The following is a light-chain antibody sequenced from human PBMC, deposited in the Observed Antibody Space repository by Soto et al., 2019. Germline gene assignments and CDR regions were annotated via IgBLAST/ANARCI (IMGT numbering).Light chain of an antibody. Sequence: EVVMTQSPATLSVSPGERATLSCRASQSVSSNLAWFQQKPGQALRLLIYATSTRATGVPARFSGSGSGTEFTLTISSLQSEDFAVYYCQQYNSWPPLTFGGGTKVDIK. CDR2: ATS. V-gene: IGKV3-15*01. J-gene: IGKJ4*01. CDR1: QSVSSN. CDR3: QQYNSWPPLT.